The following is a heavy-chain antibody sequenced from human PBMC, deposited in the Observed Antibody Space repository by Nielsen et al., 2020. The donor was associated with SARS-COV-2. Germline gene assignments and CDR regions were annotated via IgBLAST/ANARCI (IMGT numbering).Heavy chain of an antibody. CDR1: GFTFSSYS. D-gene: IGHD5-18*01. Sequence: GESLKISCAASGFTFSSYSMNWVRQALGKGLEWVSSISSSSSYIYYADSVKGRFTISRDNAKNSLYLQMNSLRAEDTAVYYCAGLGYSRTYWGQGTLVTVSS. CDR2: ISSSSSYI. CDR3: AGLGYSRTY. V-gene: IGHV3-21*01. J-gene: IGHJ4*02.